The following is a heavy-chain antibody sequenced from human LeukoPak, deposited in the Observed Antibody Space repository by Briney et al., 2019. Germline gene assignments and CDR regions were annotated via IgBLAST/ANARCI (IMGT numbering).Heavy chain of an antibody. V-gene: IGHV3-30*18. D-gene: IGHD1-7*01. CDR2: ISYDGSNK. J-gene: IGHJ4*02. Sequence: GRSLRLSCAASGFTFSSYGMHWVRQAPGKGLEWVAVISYDGSNKYYADSVKGRLTISRDNSKNTLYLQMNSQRAEDTAVYYCAKDTGTFITGTPDDYWGQGTLVTVSS. CDR3: AKDTGTFITGTPDDY. CDR1: GFTFSSYG.